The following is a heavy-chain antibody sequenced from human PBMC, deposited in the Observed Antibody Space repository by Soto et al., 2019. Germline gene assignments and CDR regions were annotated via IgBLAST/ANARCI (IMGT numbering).Heavy chain of an antibody. CDR1: GYTFSSHG. J-gene: IGHJ4*02. Sequence: QVQLVQSGAEMKKPGASVKVSCKASGYTFSSHGINWVRQAPGQRLEWVGWISADDGYTNYAQNLQDRVIMTPDTSTSTAYMELTSLRSDDTAVYYCARDVFYWGQGTLVTVSS. CDR3: ARDVFY. V-gene: IGHV1-18*01. CDR2: ISADDGYT.